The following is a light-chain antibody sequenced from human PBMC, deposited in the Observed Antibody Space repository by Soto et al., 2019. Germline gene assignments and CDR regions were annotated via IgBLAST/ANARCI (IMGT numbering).Light chain of an antibody. V-gene: IGKV1-5*03. J-gene: IGKJ1*01. CDR1: QSISIW. Sequence: DIHVTQSPSTLPSSVGDRVSTNXRASQSISIWLSWYQQTPGQATKXXIYXASSLESGVPSRFSGSGYGTEFTLTISSLQPDDVATYYCQQYNSYWTFGQGTKVDI. CDR2: XAS. CDR3: QQYNSYWT.